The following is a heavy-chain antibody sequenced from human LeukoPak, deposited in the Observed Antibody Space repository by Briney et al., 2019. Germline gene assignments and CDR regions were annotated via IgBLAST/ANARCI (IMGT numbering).Heavy chain of an antibody. Sequence: GGSLRLSCAASGFTFSTYCMSWVRQAPGKGLEWVANIMQDGNDKYYVDSVKGRFTISRDNAKNSLYLQMNSLRAEDTAVYYCAELGITMIGGVWGKGTTVTISS. CDR2: IMQDGNDK. V-gene: IGHV3-7*01. CDR1: GFTFSTYC. D-gene: IGHD3-10*02. J-gene: IGHJ6*04. CDR3: AELGITMIGGV.